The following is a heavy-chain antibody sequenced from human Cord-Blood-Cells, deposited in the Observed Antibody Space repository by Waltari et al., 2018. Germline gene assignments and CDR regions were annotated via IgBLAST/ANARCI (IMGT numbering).Heavy chain of an antibody. CDR1: GGSFSGYY. Sequence: QVQLQQWGAGLLKPSETLSLTCAVYGGSFSGYYCSWIRQPPGKGLEWIGEINHSGSTNYNPSLKSRVTISVDTSKNQFSLKLSSVTAADTAVYYCARPVEYSSSSYFDYWGQGTLVTVSS. CDR2: INHSGST. V-gene: IGHV4-34*01. CDR3: ARPVEYSSSSYFDY. D-gene: IGHD6-6*01. J-gene: IGHJ4*02.